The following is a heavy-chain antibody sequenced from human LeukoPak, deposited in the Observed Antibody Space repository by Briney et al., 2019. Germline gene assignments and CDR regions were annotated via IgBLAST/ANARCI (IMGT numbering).Heavy chain of an antibody. Sequence: GGSLRLSCAASGFAFSTYAMSWVRQAPGKGLEWVSSISGSGSNTYYADSVKGQSTISRDSSKSTLYLQMNSLRAEDTAVYYCAKSLTVTTRIHSIDPRGQGTLVTVSS. CDR1: GFAFSTYA. CDR2: ISGSGSNT. V-gene: IGHV3-23*01. D-gene: IGHD4-17*01. CDR3: AKSLTVTTRIHSIDP. J-gene: IGHJ4*02.